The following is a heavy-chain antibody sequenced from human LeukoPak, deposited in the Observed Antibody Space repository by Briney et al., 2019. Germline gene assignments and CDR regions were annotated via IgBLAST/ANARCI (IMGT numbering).Heavy chain of an antibody. Sequence: GGSLRLSCAASGFTFSSHWMHWVRQAPGKGLVWVSRISPDGSTTKNADSVKGRFTISRDNARSTLYLQMNSLRAEDTAVYYCAKKAVAGTGSSLVVVDYWGQGTLVTVSS. CDR2: ISPDGSTT. J-gene: IGHJ4*02. V-gene: IGHV3-74*03. D-gene: IGHD6-19*01. CDR3: AKKAVAGTGSSLVVVDY. CDR1: GFTFSSHW.